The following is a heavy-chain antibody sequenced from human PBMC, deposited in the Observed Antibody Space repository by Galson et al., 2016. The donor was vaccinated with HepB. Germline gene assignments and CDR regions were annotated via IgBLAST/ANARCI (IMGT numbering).Heavy chain of an antibody. CDR2: IYHTGST. CDR3: PIDRGFCNTTSCSPPHAFAI. V-gene: IGHV4-59*01. D-gene: IGHD2-2*03. Sequence: SETLSLTCTVSGGSISNYYWSWIRQSPGKGLQWIGYIYHTGSTNKNPSLRRRVTISVDTSTNQFSLKLTSVTAADTAMYYCPIDRGFCNTTSCSPPHAFAIWGQGTMVTVSS. J-gene: IGHJ3*02. CDR1: GGSISNYY.